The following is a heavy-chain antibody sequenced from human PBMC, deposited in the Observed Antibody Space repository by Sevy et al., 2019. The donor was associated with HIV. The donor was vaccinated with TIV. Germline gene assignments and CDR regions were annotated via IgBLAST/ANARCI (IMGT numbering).Heavy chain of an antibody. CDR3: AKALEYSSSSVDY. J-gene: IGHJ4*02. D-gene: IGHD6-6*01. CDR1: GFTFSSYS. V-gene: IGHV3-23*01. Sequence: GGSLRLSCAASGFTFSSYSMNWVRQAPGKGLEWVSAISGSGGSTYYADSVKGRFTISRDNSKNTLYLQMNSLRAEDTAVYYCAKALEYSSSSVDYWGQGTLVTVSS. CDR2: ISGSGGST.